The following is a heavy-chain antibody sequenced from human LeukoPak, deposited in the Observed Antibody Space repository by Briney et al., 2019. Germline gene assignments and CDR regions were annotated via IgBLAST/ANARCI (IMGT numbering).Heavy chain of an antibody. CDR2: SYASGST. CDR3: ARVNHLWSDDYPGDAFDL. Sequence: SETLSLTCTVSGDSMSRDNHYWSWIRQPAGKGLEWIGRSYASGSTDYNPSLKSRVTISVDTSKKQFSLKLRSVTAADTAVCYCARVNHLWSDDYPGDAFDLWGQGTMVTVSS. CDR1: GDSMSRDNHY. D-gene: IGHD3-3*02. V-gene: IGHV4-61*02. J-gene: IGHJ3*01.